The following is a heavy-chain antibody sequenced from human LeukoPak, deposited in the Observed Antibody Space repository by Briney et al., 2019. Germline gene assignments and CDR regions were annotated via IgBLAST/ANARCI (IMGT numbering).Heavy chain of an antibody. CDR1: GFTVSSNY. D-gene: IGHD6-13*01. J-gene: IGHJ3*01. CDR2: FYPGGTT. Sequence: GGSLRLSCAASGFTVSSNYMIWVRQPPGMGLEWVSVFYPGGTTYYADSVKSRFSISRDNSKNIVSLQMNSLRAEDTAVYYCARDALVPDGFDLWGQGTMVTVSS. V-gene: IGHV3-66*01. CDR3: ARDALVPDGFDL.